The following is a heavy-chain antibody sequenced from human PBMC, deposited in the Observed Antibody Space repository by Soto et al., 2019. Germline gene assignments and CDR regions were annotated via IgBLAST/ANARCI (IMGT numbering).Heavy chain of an antibody. D-gene: IGHD1-26*01. CDR1: GFSFGGYA. CDR3: AKWGGYYPYYYEMDV. V-gene: IGHV3-23*01. J-gene: IGHJ6*02. Sequence: GGSLRLSCAGSGFSFGGYAMSWVRQAPGKGLGWVSGISGGGTSTYYADSVKGRFTISRDSSMVYLQMNSPRAEDTAVYYCAKWGGYYPYYYEMDVWGQGTTVTVSS. CDR2: ISGGGTST.